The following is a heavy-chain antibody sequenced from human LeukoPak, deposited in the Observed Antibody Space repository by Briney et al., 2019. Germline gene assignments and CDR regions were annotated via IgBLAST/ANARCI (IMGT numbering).Heavy chain of an antibody. CDR3: ARRGGYSGYGPFDY. J-gene: IGHJ4*02. D-gene: IGHD5-12*01. CDR2: IYYSGST. V-gene: IGHV4-59*08. Sequence: SSETLSLTCTVSGGSISSYYWSWIRQPPGKGLEWIGYIYYSGSTNYNPSLKSRVTISVDTSKNQFSLKLTSVTAADTAVYYCARRGGYSGYGPFDYWGQGTLVTVSS. CDR1: GGSISSYY.